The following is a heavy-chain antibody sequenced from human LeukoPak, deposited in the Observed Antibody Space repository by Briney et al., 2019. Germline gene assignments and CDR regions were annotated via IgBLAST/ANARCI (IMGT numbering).Heavy chain of an antibody. CDR3: ARDRVPQPRGFSVGGTYFDY. D-gene: IGHD1-1*01. CDR2: IYHSGST. CDR1: GGSISSGGYY. J-gene: IGHJ4*02. V-gene: IGHV4-30-2*01. Sequence: PSQTLSPTCTVSGGSISSGGYYWSWIRQPPGKGLEWIGYIYHSGSTYYNPSLKSRVTISVDTSKNQFSLKLSSVTAADTAVYYCARDRVPQPRGFSVGGTYFDYWGQGTLVTVSS.